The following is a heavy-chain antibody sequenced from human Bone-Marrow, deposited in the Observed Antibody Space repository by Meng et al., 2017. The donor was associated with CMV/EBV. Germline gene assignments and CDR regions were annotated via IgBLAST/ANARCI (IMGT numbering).Heavy chain of an antibody. V-gene: IGHV1-8*03. J-gene: IGHJ6*02. CDR1: GYTFTSYD. CDR3: ARQGMRAFVYYYGMDV. Sequence: ASVKVSCKASGYTFTSYDINWVRQATGQGLEWMGWMNPNSGNTGYAQKFQGRVTITRNTSISTANRELSRMRSEDTDVYYCARQGMRAFVYYYGMDVWGQGTTVTVSS. CDR2: MNPNSGNT.